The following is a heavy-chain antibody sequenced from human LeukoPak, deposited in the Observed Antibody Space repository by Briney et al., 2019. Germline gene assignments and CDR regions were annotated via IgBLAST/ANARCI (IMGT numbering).Heavy chain of an antibody. CDR3: ASYSGYDPYYFGY. CDR2: IYYSGST. Sequence: SETLSLTCTVSGASISSGDYLWSWIRQPPGKGLEWIGYIYYSGSTNYNPSLKSRVTISVDTSKNQFSLKLSSVTAADTAVYYCASYSGYDPYYFGYWGQGTLVTVSS. J-gene: IGHJ4*02. V-gene: IGHV4-61*08. CDR1: GASISSGDYL. D-gene: IGHD5-12*01.